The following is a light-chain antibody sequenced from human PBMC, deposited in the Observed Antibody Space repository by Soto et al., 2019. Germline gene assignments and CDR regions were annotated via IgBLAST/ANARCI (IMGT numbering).Light chain of an antibody. CDR1: QSLYSN. CDR2: GAS. V-gene: IGKV3-15*01. CDR3: QQYNDWPTT. Sequence: EIVLTQSPATLSVSPGERATLSCRASQSLYSNLAWYQQQPGQAPRLLIYGASTRASGIPARFSGSGSGTEFALTISSLQSEDFVVYYCQQYNDWPTTFGQGTKVEVK. J-gene: IGKJ1*01.